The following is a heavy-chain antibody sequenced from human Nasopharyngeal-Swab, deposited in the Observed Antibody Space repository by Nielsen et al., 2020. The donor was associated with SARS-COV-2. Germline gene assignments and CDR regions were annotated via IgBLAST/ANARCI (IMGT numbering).Heavy chain of an antibody. D-gene: IGHD3-16*02. CDR3: ARHANYDYVWGSYRPHDAFDI. CDR1: GGSISSYY. V-gene: IGHV4-59*08. CDR2: IYYSGST. Sequence: GSLRLSCTVSGGSISSYYWSWIRQPPGKGLEWIGYIYYSGSTNYNPSLKSRVAISVDTSKNQFSLKLSSVTAADTAVYYCARHANYDYVWGSYRPHDAFDIWGRGTMVTVSS. J-gene: IGHJ3*02.